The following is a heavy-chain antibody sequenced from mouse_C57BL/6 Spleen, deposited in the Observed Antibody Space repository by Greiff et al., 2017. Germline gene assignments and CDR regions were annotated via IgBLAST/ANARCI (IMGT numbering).Heavy chain of an antibody. D-gene: IGHD2-4*01. CDR2: SNPGSGGT. V-gene: IGHV1-54*01. CDR1: GYAFTNYL. Sequence: QVQLQQSGAELVRPGTSVKVSCKASGYAFTNYLIEWVKQRPGQGLEWIGVSNPGSGGTNYNEKFKGKATLTADKSSSTAYMQLSSLTSEDSAVYFCARSIYYDYDDYAMDYWGQGTSVTVSS. CDR3: ARSIYYDYDDYAMDY. J-gene: IGHJ4*01.